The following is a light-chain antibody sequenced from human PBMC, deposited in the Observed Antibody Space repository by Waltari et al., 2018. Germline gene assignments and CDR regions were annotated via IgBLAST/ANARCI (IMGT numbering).Light chain of an antibody. CDR1: QSVSSS. V-gene: IGKV3-15*01. CDR3: QQYSYWPLT. J-gene: IGKJ4*01. Sequence: EIVLTQSPATLSLSPGERATLSCRASQSVSSSLAWYQQKVGQPPRLLIYGASSRATGIPDRLSGSGSGTDFTLTISSLEPEDFAVYYCQQYSYWPLTFGGGTKVE. CDR2: GAS.